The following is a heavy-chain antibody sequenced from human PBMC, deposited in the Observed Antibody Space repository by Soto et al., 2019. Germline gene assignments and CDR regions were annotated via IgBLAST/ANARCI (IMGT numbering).Heavy chain of an antibody. Sequence: SETLSLTCTVSGGSITNNNFYWGWIRQTPGKGLEWLGSLYFTGITFYNPSLKSRATLSVDTSKNQFSLKLSSVTVADTAVYFCAAQVRMAAAERRSFPFDPWGQGTLVTVS. CDR2: LYFTGIT. CDR1: GGSITNNNFY. J-gene: IGHJ5*02. V-gene: IGHV4-39*01. D-gene: IGHD6-13*01. CDR3: AAQVRMAAAERRSFPFDP.